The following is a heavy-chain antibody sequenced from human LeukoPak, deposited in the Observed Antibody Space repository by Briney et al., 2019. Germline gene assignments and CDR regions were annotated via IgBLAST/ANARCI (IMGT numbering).Heavy chain of an antibody. Sequence: SETQSLTCAVYGGSFSGYYWSWIRQPPGKGLEWIGEINHSGSTNYNPSLKSRVTISVDTSKNQFSLKLSSVTAADTAVYYCARQGGGIAAAVFWFDPWGQGTLVTVSS. V-gene: IGHV4-34*01. CDR3: ARQGGGIAAAVFWFDP. J-gene: IGHJ5*02. CDR1: GGSFSGYY. D-gene: IGHD6-13*01. CDR2: INHSGST.